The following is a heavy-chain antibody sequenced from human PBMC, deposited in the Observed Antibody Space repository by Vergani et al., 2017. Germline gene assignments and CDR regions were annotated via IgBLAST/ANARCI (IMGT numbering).Heavy chain of an antibody. V-gene: IGHV1-46*01. CDR3: ARELYDSSGYYYPLYYYYGMDV. CDR1: GYTFTSYY. D-gene: IGHD3-22*01. CDR2: INPSGGST. Sequence: QVQLVQSGAEVKKPGASVKVSCKASGYTFTSYYMHWVRQAPGQGLEWMGIINPSGGSTSYAQKFQGRVTMTRDTSTSTIYMELSSLRSEDTAVYYCARELYDSSGYYYPLYYYYGMDVWGQGTTVTVSS. J-gene: IGHJ6*02.